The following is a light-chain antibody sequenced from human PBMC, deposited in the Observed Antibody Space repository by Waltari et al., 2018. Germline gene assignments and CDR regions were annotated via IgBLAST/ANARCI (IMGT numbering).Light chain of an antibody. CDR2: AVT. J-gene: IGLJ1*01. CDR1: SSYVGGYNY. Sequence: QSALTQPATVSGSPGQSITISCTGTSSYVGGYNYVSCYQQHPGKAPKLMIYAVTNRPSGVSNRFSGSKSGNTASLTISGLQAEDEADYYCSSYTSSNTLGFGTGTKVTVL. CDR3: SSYTSSNTLG. V-gene: IGLV2-14*03.